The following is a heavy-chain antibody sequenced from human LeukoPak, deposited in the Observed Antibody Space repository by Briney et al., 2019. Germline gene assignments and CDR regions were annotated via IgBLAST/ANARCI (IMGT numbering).Heavy chain of an antibody. J-gene: IGHJ4*02. D-gene: IGHD3-10*01. Sequence: LTGGSLRLSCAASGFTFNSYAMAWVRQAPGKGLEWVSAISGSGVTTYYADSVRGRFTISRDNSKNTLFLQMSSLRAEDTAVYYCAKWPTWPFAPFDYWGQGTLVTVSS. V-gene: IGHV3-23*01. CDR3: AKWPTWPFAPFDY. CDR1: GFTFNSYA. CDR2: ISGSGVTT.